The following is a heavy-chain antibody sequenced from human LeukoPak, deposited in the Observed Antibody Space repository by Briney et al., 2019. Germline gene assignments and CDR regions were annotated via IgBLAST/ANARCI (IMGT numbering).Heavy chain of an antibody. CDR3: AGHSFDTVDAFDV. CDR1: GFSFTNYW. J-gene: IGHJ3*01. Sequence: GEPLKISCKASGFSFTNYWIGWVRKMPGKGLKWMEIIYPGDSDTRYSPSFQGQVTISADKSSSTAYRQWRSLKASDTAMYYCAGHSFDTVDAFDVWGQGTIVIVSA. V-gene: IGHV5-51*01. D-gene: IGHD2-2*02. CDR2: IYPGDSDT.